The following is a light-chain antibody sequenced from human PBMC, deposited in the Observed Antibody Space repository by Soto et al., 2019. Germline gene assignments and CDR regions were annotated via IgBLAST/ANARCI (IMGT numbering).Light chain of an antibody. CDR1: QSVSSSY. J-gene: IGKJ4*01. V-gene: IGKV3-20*01. CDR2: GAS. CDR3: RQDDSSPLT. Sequence: EIVLTQSPGTLSLSPGERATLSCRASQSVSSSYLAWYQQNPGQAPRLLIYGASSRATGIPDGFSGSGSGTDFTLTISRQDPADVADYICRQDDSSPLTFGGGTKVEIK.